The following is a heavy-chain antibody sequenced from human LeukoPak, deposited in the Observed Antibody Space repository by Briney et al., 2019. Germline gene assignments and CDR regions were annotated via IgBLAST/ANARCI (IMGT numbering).Heavy chain of an antibody. V-gene: IGHV3-7*01. CDR1: GFTFSSYW. CDR2: IKQDGSDK. D-gene: IGHD4-23*01. Sequence: HPGGSLRLSCEVSGFTFSSYWMNWVRQAPGKGPEWVANIKQDGSDKYYVDSVRGRFTISRDNAKNSLYLQMNSLRAEDTAVYYCARDLRWSYYFDYWGQGTLVTVSS. CDR3: ARDLRWSYYFDY. J-gene: IGHJ4*02.